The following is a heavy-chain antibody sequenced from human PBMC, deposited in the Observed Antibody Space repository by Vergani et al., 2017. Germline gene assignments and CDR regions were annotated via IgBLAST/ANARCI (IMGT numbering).Heavy chain of an antibody. Sequence: EVQLLESGGSLKQPGGSVRLSCAASGFTFSTYAMHWVRLAPGKGLEWVSALTGGGESTYYADSFKGRFIISRDNSRDTLYLQMNSLRPEDTATYYCVKDTGSYENFVASGGKGTLVTVSS. D-gene: IGHD1-26*01. CDR2: LTGGGEST. J-gene: IGHJ4*02. CDR1: GFTFSTYA. CDR3: VKDTGSYENFVAS. V-gene: IGHV3-23*01.